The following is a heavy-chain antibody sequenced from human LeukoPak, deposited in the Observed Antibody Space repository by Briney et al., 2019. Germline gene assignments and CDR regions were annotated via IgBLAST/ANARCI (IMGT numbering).Heavy chain of an antibody. CDR1: GFTVSSNY. CDR3: AAHYYDSSGYMAYFDY. V-gene: IGHV3-53*01. D-gene: IGHD3-22*01. Sequence: GGSLRLSCAASGFTVSSNYMSWVRQAPGKGLEWVSVIYSGGSTYYADSVKGRFTISRDNSKNTLYLQMNSLRAEDTAVYYCAAHYYDSSGYMAYFDYWGQGTLVTVSS. J-gene: IGHJ4*02. CDR2: IYSGGST.